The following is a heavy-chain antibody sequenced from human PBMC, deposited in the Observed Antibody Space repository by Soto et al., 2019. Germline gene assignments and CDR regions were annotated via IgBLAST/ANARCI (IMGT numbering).Heavy chain of an antibody. CDR3: AKDRGSGSYAANYYYYGMDV. Sequence: GGSLRLSCAASGFSFDDYAIHWVRQAPGKGLEWVSGINWNSGSIGYADSVKGRFTISRDNAKTSLYLQMNSLRVEDTVLYFFAKDRGSGSYAANYYYYGMDVWGQGTTVTVSS. J-gene: IGHJ6*02. CDR2: INWNSGSI. D-gene: IGHD3-10*01. V-gene: IGHV3-9*01. CDR1: GFSFDDYA.